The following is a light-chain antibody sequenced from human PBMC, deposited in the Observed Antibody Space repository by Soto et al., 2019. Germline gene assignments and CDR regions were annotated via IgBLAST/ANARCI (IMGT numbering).Light chain of an antibody. Sequence: DIVLTQSPDSLAVSLGERATINCKSSQNVFYSSNNQNFLAWFQQKPRQPPKLLIYWSSTRESGVPDRFSGSGSGTEFTLTISSLQAEDVAVYYCQQYYATPPTFGGGTRVEIK. J-gene: IGKJ4*01. V-gene: IGKV4-1*01. CDR1: QNVFYSSNNQNF. CDR2: WSS. CDR3: QQYYATPPT.